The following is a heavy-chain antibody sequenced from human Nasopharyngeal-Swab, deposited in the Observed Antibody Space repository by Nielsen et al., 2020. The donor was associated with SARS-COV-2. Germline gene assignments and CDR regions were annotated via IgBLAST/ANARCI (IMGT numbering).Heavy chain of an antibody. CDR3: AKATNARYDFWSGSFDY. CDR2: ISWDGLTI. D-gene: IGHD3-3*01. CDR1: GFTFDDYG. J-gene: IGHJ4*02. V-gene: IGHV3-9*03. Sequence: GGSLRLSCAASGFTFDDYGMHWVRQAPGKGLEWVSGISWDGLTIGYADSVKGRFTISRDNAKNSLYLKMNSLRVEDMAFYYCAKATNARYDFWSGSFDYWGQGTLVTVSS.